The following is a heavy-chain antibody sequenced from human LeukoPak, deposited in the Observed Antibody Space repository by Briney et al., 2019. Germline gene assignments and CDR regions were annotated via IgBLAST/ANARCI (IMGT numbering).Heavy chain of an antibody. CDR3: AREGVYCSGGSCFHWFDP. V-gene: IGHV4-61*01. D-gene: IGHD2-15*01. J-gene: IGHJ5*02. CDR1: SGSISSGSYY. Sequence: SQTLSLTCTVSSGSISSGSYYWNWIRQPPGKGLEWIGYIYYSGSTNYNPSLKSRVTISVDTSKNQFSLKLSSVTAADTAVYYCAREGVYCSGGSCFHWFDPWGQGTLVTVSS. CDR2: IYYSGST.